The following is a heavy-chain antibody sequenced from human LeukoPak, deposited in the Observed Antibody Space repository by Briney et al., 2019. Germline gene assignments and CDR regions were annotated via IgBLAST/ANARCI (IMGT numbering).Heavy chain of an antibody. J-gene: IGHJ3*02. D-gene: IGHD3-10*01. CDR1: EVSVGSNY. CDR3: AKDHTRVRGVINAFDI. Sequence: GGSLRLSCAASEVSVGSNYMTWVRQAPGKGLEWVSAISGSGGSTYYADSVKGRFTISRDNSKNTLYLQMNSLRAEDTAVYYCAKDHTRVRGVINAFDIWGQGTMVTVSS. CDR2: ISGSGGST. V-gene: IGHV3-23*01.